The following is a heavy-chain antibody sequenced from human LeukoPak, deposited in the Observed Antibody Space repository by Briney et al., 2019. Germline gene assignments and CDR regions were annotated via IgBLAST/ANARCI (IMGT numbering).Heavy chain of an antibody. Sequence: GGSLRLSCAASGFTFSSYGMHWVRQAPGKGLEWVAFIRYDGSNKYYADSVKGRFTISRDNSKNTLYLQMNSLRAEDTAVYYCARDRIQLWLRGPYFDYWGQGTLVTVSS. CDR3: ARDRIQLWLRGPYFDY. CDR1: GFTFSSYG. CDR2: IRYDGSNK. V-gene: IGHV3-30*02. D-gene: IGHD5-18*01. J-gene: IGHJ4*02.